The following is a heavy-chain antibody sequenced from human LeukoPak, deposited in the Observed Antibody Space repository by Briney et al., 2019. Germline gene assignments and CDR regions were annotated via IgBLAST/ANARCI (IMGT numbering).Heavy chain of an antibody. J-gene: IGHJ3*01. CDR3: ARAPPPILGGLDL. CDR2: ITPLVGVP. V-gene: IGHV1-69*04. Sequence: VKVSCKASGNSFSSFAISWVRQAPGQRPEWMGRITPLVGVPTYAQKFLGRVTISADYSAATAYMELTSLTSEDTAVYYCARAPPPILGGLDLWGQGTMASVSS. D-gene: IGHD3-16*01. CDR1: GNSFSSFA.